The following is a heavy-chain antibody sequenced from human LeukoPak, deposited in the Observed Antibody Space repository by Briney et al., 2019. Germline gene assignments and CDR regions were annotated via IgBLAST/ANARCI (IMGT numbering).Heavy chain of an antibody. Sequence: GGSLRLSCAASGFTFSSYSMNWVRQAPGKGLEWVSSISSSSSYIYYADSVKGRFTISRDNAKNSLYLQMNSLRAEDTAVYYCARATDYGDYIPRAFDIWGQGTMVTVSS. CDR1: GFTFSSYS. D-gene: IGHD4-17*01. CDR2: ISSSSSYI. CDR3: ARATDYGDYIPRAFDI. J-gene: IGHJ3*02. V-gene: IGHV3-21*01.